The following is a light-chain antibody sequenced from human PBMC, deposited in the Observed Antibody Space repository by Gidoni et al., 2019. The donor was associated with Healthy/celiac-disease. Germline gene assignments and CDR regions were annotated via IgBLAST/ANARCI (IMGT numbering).Light chain of an antibody. CDR1: QSVSSY. J-gene: IGKJ4*01. Sequence: DIVLTHSPATLSLSPGERATLSCRASQSVSSYLAWYQQKPGQAPRLLIYDASNRATGIPARFSGSGAGREFTLSISSLEPEDVAVDYCQQRSNWPLLTFGGGTKVEIK. V-gene: IGKV3-11*02. CDR2: DAS. CDR3: QQRSNWPLLT.